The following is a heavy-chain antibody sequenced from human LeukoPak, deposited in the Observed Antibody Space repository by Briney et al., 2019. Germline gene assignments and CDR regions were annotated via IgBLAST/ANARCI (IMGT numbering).Heavy chain of an antibody. CDR3: ARDNGLSFDY. CDR2: IYCSGST. CDR1: GGSISSYY. D-gene: IGHD4-17*01. V-gene: IGHV4-59*01. J-gene: IGHJ4*02. Sequence: SETLSLTCTVSGGSISSYYWSWIRQPPGKGLEWIGYIYCSGSTNYNPSLKSRVTISVDTSKNQFSLKLSSVTAADTAVYYCARDNGLSFDYWGQGTLVTVSS.